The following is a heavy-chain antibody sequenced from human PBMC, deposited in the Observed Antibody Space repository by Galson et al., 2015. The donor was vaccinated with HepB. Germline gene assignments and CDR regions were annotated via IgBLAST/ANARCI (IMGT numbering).Heavy chain of an antibody. D-gene: IGHD6-25*01. CDR3: ASLLLERDAT. CDR1: GYSFAGYY. V-gene: IGHV1-2*02. Sequence: SVKVSCKASGYSFAGYYMFWVRQAPGQGLEWMGWIDPNTGDRKYAQKFQGRVTFTRDTSISTAYMELRRLRSDDTDLYYCASLLLERDATWGQGTLVTVST. CDR2: IDPNTGDR. J-gene: IGHJ4*02.